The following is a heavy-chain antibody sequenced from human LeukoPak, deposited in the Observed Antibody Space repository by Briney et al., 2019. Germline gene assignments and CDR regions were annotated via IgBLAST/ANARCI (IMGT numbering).Heavy chain of an antibody. D-gene: IGHD3-22*01. V-gene: IGHV3-30*04. Sequence: PGGSLRLSCAASGFTFSSYVMHWVRQAPGKGLEWVAIISYDGSNEYYADSVKGRFTISRDNSKNTLYLQMNSLRAADTAVYYCAREFLAVDSSGYYYKSFDYWGQGTLVTVSS. CDR3: AREFLAVDSSGYYYKSFDY. CDR2: ISYDGSNE. J-gene: IGHJ4*02. CDR1: GFTFSSYV.